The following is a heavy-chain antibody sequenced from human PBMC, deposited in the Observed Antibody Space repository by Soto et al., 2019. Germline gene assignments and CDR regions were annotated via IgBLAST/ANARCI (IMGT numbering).Heavy chain of an antibody. D-gene: IGHD6-19*01. CDR3: TREWQWLVHYYAYGKDV. J-gene: IGHJ6*02. CDR1: GYTFTSYA. CDR2: INAGNGNT. V-gene: IGHV1-3*01. Sequence: ASVKVSCKASGYTFTSYAMHWVRQAPGQRLQWMGWINAGNGNTKYSEKFQGRVTITRDTSASTAYMELSSLRSEDTAVYYCTREWQWLVHYYAYGKDVWGQRITITVSS.